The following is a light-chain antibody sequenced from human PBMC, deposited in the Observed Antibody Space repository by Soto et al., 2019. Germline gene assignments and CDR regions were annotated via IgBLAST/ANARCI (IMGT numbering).Light chain of an antibody. J-gene: IGKJ4*01. Sequence: AIRMTQSPSSLSASTGDSVTITCRASQGISSYLAWYQQKPGKAPKLLIYAASTLQSGVPSRFSGSGSGTDFTLTISCLQSEDFTTYYCQQYYSYPRTFGGGTKVEIK. CDR2: AAS. CDR1: QGISSY. V-gene: IGKV1-8*01. CDR3: QQYYSYPRT.